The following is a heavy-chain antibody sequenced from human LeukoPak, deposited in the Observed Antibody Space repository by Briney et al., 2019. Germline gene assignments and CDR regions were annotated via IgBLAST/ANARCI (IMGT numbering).Heavy chain of an antibody. V-gene: IGHV1-24*01. J-gene: IGHJ4*02. CDR2: FDPEDGET. Sequence: ASVKVSCKVSGYTLTELSMHWVRQAPGKGLEWMGGFDPEDGETIYAQKFQGRVTIHEDTSTDTAYMELSSLRSEDTLAYYCATRTYSGYDWEFDYWGQGTLVTVSS. CDR3: ATRTYSGYDWEFDY. CDR1: GYTLTELS. D-gene: IGHD5-12*01.